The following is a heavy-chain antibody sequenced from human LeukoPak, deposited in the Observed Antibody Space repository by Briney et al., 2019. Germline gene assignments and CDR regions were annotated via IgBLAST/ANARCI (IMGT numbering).Heavy chain of an antibody. J-gene: IGHJ4*02. CDR1: GFTFSSYG. CDR3: ARDRNTDFWSGYYTNYFDY. Sequence: PGGSLRLSCAASGFTFSSYGMSWVRQAPGKGLEWVSSISSSSSYIYYADSVKGRFTISRDNAKNSLSLQMSSLRAEDTAVYYCARDRNTDFWSGYYTNYFDYWGQGTLVIVSS. D-gene: IGHD3-3*01. CDR2: ISSSSSYI. V-gene: IGHV3-21*01.